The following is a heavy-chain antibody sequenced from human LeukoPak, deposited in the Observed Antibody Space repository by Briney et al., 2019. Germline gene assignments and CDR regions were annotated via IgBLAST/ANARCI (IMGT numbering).Heavy chain of an antibody. CDR2: ISWNSGSI. D-gene: IGHD6-13*01. V-gene: IGHV3-9*01. CDR3: AKDSREIAAAGTNWFDP. Sequence: GGSLRLSCAASGFTFDDYAMHWVRQAPGKGLEWVSGISWNSGSIGYADSVKGRFTISRDNAKNSLYLQMNSLRAEDTALYYCAKDSREIAAAGTNWFDPWGQGTLVTVSS. CDR1: GFTFDDYA. J-gene: IGHJ5*02.